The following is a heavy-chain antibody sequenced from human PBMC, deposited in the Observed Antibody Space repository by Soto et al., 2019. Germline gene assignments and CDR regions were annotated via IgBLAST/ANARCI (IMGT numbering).Heavy chain of an antibody. V-gene: IGHV4-34*01. CDR3: ARGEITIFGVVIAHDAFDI. D-gene: IGHD3-3*01. Sequence: SETLSLTCAVYGGSFSGYYWSWIRQPPWKGLEWIGEINHSGSTNYNPSLKSRVTISVDTSKNQFSLKLSSVTAADTAVYYCARGEITIFGVVIAHDAFDIWGQGTMVTVSS. CDR1: GGSFSGYY. J-gene: IGHJ3*02. CDR2: INHSGST.